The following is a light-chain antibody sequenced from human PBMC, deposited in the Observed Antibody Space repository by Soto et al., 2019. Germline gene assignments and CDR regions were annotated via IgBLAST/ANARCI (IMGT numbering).Light chain of an antibody. J-gene: IGLJ2*01. V-gene: IGLV1-40*01. CDR3: LSYDSSLSGSV. CDR1: SSNIGAGYD. CDR2: GNS. Sequence: QSVLTQPPSVSGAPGQRVTISCTGSSSNIGAGYDVHWYQQLPGTAPKLLIYGNSKRPSGVPDRFSGSKSGTSASLAITGLQAEDEADYYCLSYDSSLSGSVFGGGTKVTVL.